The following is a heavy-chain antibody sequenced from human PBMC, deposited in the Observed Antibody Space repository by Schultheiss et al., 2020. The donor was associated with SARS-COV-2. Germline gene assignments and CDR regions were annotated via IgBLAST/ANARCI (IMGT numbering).Heavy chain of an antibody. CDR2: VLYDGNSK. CDR1: GFTFSSYA. Sequence: GGSLRLSCAASGFTFSSYAMSWVRQAPGRGLEWVAVVLYDGNSKHYADSVKGRFTISRDNSKNTLYLLMNSLRAEDTAVYYCAARIIEVPGAFGSWGQGTLVTVAS. V-gene: IGHV3-23*03. J-gene: IGHJ4*02. D-gene: IGHD2-2*01. CDR3: AARIIEVPGAFGS.